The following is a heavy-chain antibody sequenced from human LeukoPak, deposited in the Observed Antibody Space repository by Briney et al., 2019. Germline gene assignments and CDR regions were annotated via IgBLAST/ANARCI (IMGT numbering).Heavy chain of an antibody. CDR3: ARDSSGWYRNSRYYFDY. D-gene: IGHD6-19*01. Sequence: ASVKVSCKASGYTFTGYYMHWVRRAPGQGLEWMGWINPNSGGTNYAQKFQGRVTMTRDTSISTAYMELSRLRSDDTAVYYCARDSSGWYRNSRYYFDYWGQGTLVTVSS. CDR2: INPNSGGT. V-gene: IGHV1-2*02. J-gene: IGHJ4*02. CDR1: GYTFTGYY.